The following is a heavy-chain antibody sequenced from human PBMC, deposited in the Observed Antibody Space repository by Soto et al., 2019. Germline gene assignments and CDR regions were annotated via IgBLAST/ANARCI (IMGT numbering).Heavy chain of an antibody. J-gene: IGHJ5*02. CDR2: IYYSGST. V-gene: IGHV4-31*03. CDR1: GGSISSGGYY. Sequence: QVQLQESGPGLVKPSQTLSLTCTVSGGSISSGGYYWSWIRQHPGKGLEWIGYIYYSGSTYYNPSLKSRVTISADTSKTQFSLKLSSVTAADTAVYYCARDRGYDSSGYKGPGWFDPWGQGTLVTVSS. CDR3: ARDRGYDSSGYKGPGWFDP. D-gene: IGHD3-22*01.